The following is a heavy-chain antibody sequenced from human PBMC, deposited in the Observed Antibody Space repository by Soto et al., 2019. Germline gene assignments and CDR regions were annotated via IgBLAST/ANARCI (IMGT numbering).Heavy chain of an antibody. Sequence: GGSLRLSCAASGFTFSSYAMHWVRQAPGKGLEWVAVISYDGSNKYYADSVKGRFTISRDNSKNTLYLQMNSLRAEDTAVYYCARDALYGDYSTDWYFDLWGRGTLVTVSS. J-gene: IGHJ2*01. CDR2: ISYDGSNK. D-gene: IGHD4-17*01. CDR3: ARDALYGDYSTDWYFDL. V-gene: IGHV3-30-3*01. CDR1: GFTFSSYA.